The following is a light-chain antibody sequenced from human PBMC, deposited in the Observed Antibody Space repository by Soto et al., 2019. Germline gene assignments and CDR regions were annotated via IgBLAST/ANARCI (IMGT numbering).Light chain of an antibody. J-gene: IGLJ2*01. CDR1: TSNVGSNL. Sequence: QSVLAQPPSASGTPGQRVTISCSGSTSNVGSNLASWYQQLPGSAPKLLIYNDYERPSGVPDRFSGSNYRTSASLGISGLRSEDEADYFCAVWDDSLSGLVFGGGTKLTVL. CDR3: AVWDDSLSGLV. V-gene: IGLV1-47*02. CDR2: NDY.